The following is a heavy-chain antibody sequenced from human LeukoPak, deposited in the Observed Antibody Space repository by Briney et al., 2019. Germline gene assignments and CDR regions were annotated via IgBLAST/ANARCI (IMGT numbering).Heavy chain of an antibody. J-gene: IGHJ3*02. V-gene: IGHV3-21*01. CDR2: ISSSSSYI. D-gene: IGHD3-10*01. Sequence: PGGSLRLSCAASGFTFSSYSMNWVRQAPGKGLEWVSSISSSSSYIYYADSVKGRFTISRDNSKNTLYLQMNSLRAEDTAVYYCARDRRGYAFDIWGQGTMVTVSS. CDR1: GFTFSSYS. CDR3: ARDRRGYAFDI.